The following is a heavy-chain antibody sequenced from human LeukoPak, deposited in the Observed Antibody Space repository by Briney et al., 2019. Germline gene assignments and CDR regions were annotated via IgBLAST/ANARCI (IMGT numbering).Heavy chain of an antibody. J-gene: IGHJ4*02. V-gene: IGHV3-15*01. CDR1: GLTFSNAW. Sequence: GGSLRLSCAASGLTFSNAWMSWVRQAPGKGLEWVGRIRSKTDGGTTEYTAPVKGRFSISRDDSKNTLYLQMNSLKIEDTAVYYCTTGSPYSGSLFDNWGQGTLVTVSS. D-gene: IGHD1-26*01. CDR2: IRSKTDGGTT. CDR3: TTGSPYSGSLFDN.